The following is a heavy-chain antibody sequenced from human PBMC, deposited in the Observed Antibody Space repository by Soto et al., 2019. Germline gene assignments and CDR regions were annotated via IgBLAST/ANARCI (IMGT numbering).Heavy chain of an antibody. V-gene: IGHV4-34*01. D-gene: IGHD3-10*01. CDR3: ARWTRRVLVARPRAQSREH. CDR1: GGPFRNFY. CDR2: INQSGTT. Sequence: SETLSLTCAVSGGPFRNFYWTWIRQSPGKGLEWIGEINQSGTTNYRPSIKSRGSMSMGTSRNHFSLRLTSVTAADTGVYYCARWTRRVLVARPRAQSREHWGPGTLVTVSS. J-gene: IGHJ4*02.